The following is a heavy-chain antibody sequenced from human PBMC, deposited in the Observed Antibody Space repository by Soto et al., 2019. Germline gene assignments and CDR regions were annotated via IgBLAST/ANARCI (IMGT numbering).Heavy chain of an antibody. D-gene: IGHD2-21*02. CDR3: TRDGDGRMTTKPYYYYGMDV. CDR2: VYYSGGA. V-gene: IGHV4-59*01. CDR1: GGSISGYY. J-gene: IGHJ6*02. Sequence: SETLSLTCTVSGGSISGYYWSWIRQPPGKGLEWIGNVYYSGGAKYNPSVKRRVSISVDTSKNQFSLNLSSVTAADTAVYYCTRDGDGRMTTKPYYYYGMDVGGPGTTGTAS.